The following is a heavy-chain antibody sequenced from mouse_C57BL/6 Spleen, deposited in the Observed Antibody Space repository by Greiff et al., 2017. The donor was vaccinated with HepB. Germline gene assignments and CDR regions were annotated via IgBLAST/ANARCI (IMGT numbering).Heavy chain of an antibody. CDR1: GYTFTDYY. J-gene: IGHJ4*01. CDR3: ARRAGYYAMDY. Sequence: VQLQQSGPELVKPGASVKISCKASGYTFTDYYMNWVKQSHGKSLEWIGDINPNNGGTSYNQKFKGKATLTVDKSSSTAYMELRSLTSEDSAVCYCARRAGYYAMDYWGQGTSVTVSS. V-gene: IGHV1-26*01. CDR2: INPNNGGT.